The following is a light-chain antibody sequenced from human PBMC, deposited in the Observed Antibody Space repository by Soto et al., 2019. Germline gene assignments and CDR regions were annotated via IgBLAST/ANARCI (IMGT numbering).Light chain of an antibody. Sequence: QSALTQPASVSGSPGQSIAISCAGTSSDFGGGYNSVSWYQQHPGKAPKLIIYEVFNRPSGVSTRFSGSKSGNTASLIISGLQAEDEAHYYCSSYTTSDTRFGGGTKLTVL. J-gene: IGLJ2*01. CDR2: EVF. V-gene: IGLV2-14*01. CDR3: SSYTTSDTR. CDR1: SSDFGGGYNS.